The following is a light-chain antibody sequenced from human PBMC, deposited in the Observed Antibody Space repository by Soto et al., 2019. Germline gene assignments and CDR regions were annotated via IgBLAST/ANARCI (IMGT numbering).Light chain of an antibody. Sequence: IVLKLLPGTLTLPHGERASLSCRASQSVPNSYLAWYQQKPGQAPRLLIYGASSRATGIPVRFSGSGSGTDFTLTISRLEPEDFAVYYCQRYGTSTTFGQGTKVDIK. CDR2: GAS. V-gene: IGKV3-20*01. CDR3: QRYGTSTT. CDR1: QSVPNSY. J-gene: IGKJ1*01.